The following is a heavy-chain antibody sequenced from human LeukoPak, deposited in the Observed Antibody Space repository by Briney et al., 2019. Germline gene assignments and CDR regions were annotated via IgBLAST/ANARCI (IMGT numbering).Heavy chain of an antibody. CDR2: IYYSGST. CDR3: ARVGATPREGFDY. D-gene: IGHD1-26*01. J-gene: IGHJ4*02. Sequence: SETLSLTCTVSGGSISSYYWSWIRQPPGKGLEWIGYIYYSGSTNYNPSLKSRVTISVDTSKNQFSLKLISVTAADTAVYYCARVGATPREGFDYWGQGTLVTVSS. CDR1: GGSISSYY. V-gene: IGHV4-59*01.